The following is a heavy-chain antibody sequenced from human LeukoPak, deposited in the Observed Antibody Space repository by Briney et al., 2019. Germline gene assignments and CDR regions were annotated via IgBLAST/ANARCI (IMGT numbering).Heavy chain of an antibody. J-gene: IGHJ4*02. CDR1: GFTFSTYW. Sequence: GGSLRLSCGASGFTFSTYWMTWVRQAPGKGLEWVANIKQDGSQTYYVDSVKGRFTISRDNAKNSVYLQMNSLRAEDTAVYYCASDIPTYWGQGTLVTVSS. V-gene: IGHV3-7*03. CDR3: ASDIPTY. CDR2: IKQDGSQT. D-gene: IGHD1-26*01.